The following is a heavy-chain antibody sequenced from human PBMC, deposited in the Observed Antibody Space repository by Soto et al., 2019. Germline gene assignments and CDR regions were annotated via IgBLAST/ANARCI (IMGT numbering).Heavy chain of an antibody. CDR3: ACLLPATYYYYYGMDV. D-gene: IGHD2-15*01. CDR2: ISSSSSTI. J-gene: IGHJ6*02. Sequence: GGSLRLSCAASGFTFSSYSMNWVRQAPGKGLEWVSYISSSSSTIYYADSVKGRFTISRDNAKNSLYLQMNSLRDEDTAVYYCACLLPATYYYYYGMDVWGQGTTVTVSS. V-gene: IGHV3-48*02. CDR1: GFTFSSYS.